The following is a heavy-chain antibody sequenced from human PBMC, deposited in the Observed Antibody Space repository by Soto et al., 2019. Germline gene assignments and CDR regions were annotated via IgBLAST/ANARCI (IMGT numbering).Heavy chain of an antibody. CDR2: IIPIFGTA. Sequence: QVQLVQSGAEVKKPGSSVKVSCKASGGTFNSYAISWVRQAPGQGLEWMGGIIPIFGTADYAQKFQGRVTITADESTSTAYMELSSLRSEDTDVYYCASVLELHYYYGMDVWGQGTTVTLSS. CDR3: ASVLELHYYYGMDV. V-gene: IGHV1-69*12. J-gene: IGHJ6*02. CDR1: GGTFNSYA. D-gene: IGHD1-7*01.